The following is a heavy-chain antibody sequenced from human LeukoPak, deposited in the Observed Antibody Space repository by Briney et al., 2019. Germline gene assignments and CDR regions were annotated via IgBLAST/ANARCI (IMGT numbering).Heavy chain of an antibody. CDR1: GYTFTGYY. D-gene: IGHD5-24*01. J-gene: IGHJ5*02. V-gene: IGHV1-2*02. Sequence: GASVKVSCKASGYTFTGYYMHWVRQAPGQGLEWMGWINPNSGGTNYAQKFQGRVTMTRDTSISTAYMELSRLRSDDTAVYYCARVEMATIFRFDPWGQGTLVTVSS. CDR2: INPNSGGT. CDR3: ARVEMATIFRFDP.